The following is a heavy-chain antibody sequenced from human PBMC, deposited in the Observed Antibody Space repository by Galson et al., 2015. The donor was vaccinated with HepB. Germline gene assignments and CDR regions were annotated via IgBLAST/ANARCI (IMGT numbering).Heavy chain of an antibody. CDR2: ISYDGSNK. V-gene: IGHV3-30-3*01. Sequence: SLRLSCAASGFTFSSYAMHWVRQAPGKGLEWVAVISYDGSNKYYADSVKGRFTISRDNSKNTLYLQMNSLRAEDTAVYYCARALVGATTDPYWGQGTLVTVSS. CDR3: ARALVGATTDPY. J-gene: IGHJ4*02. D-gene: IGHD1-26*01. CDR1: GFTFSSYA.